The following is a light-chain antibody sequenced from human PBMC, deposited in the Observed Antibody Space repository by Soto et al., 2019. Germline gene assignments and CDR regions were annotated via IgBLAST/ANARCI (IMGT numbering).Light chain of an antibody. Sequence: EFVLTLSLCALSLSPRERVTLYCMASQSVSSSYLAWYQQKPGQAPRLLLYGAFSRATGIPDRFSGSGSGTDFILTISRLEPDDFAVYYCQQYGRSPWTFGQGTKVDIK. CDR3: QQYGRSPWT. V-gene: IGKV3-20*01. J-gene: IGKJ1*01. CDR2: GAF. CDR1: QSVSSSY.